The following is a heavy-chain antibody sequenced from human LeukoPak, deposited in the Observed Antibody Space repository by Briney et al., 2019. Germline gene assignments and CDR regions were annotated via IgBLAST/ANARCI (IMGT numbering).Heavy chain of an antibody. CDR2: INAGNGNT. Sequence: ASVKVSCKASGYTFTSYAMHWVRQAPGQRLEWMGWINAGNGNTKYSQKFQGRVTITADESTSTAYMELSSLRSEDTAVYYCATEIHRGSGIAAVWGQGTLVTVSS. CDR3: ATEIHRGSGIAAV. D-gene: IGHD6-13*01. V-gene: IGHV1-3*01. J-gene: IGHJ4*02. CDR1: GYTFTSYA.